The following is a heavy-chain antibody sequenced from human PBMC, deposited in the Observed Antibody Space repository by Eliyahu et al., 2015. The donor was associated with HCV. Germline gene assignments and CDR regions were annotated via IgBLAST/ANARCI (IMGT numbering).Heavy chain of an antibody. V-gene: IGHV4-61*02. Sequence: QVQLQESGPGLVKPSQTLSLTCTVSGGSISSGSYYWSWIRQPAGKGLEWIGRIYTSGSTNYNPSLKSRVTISVDTSKNQFSLKLSSVTAADTAVYYCAREDEYYDSSGFDYWGQGTLVTVSS. CDR1: GGSISSGSYY. CDR2: IYTSGST. CDR3: AREDEYYDSSGFDY. D-gene: IGHD3-22*01. J-gene: IGHJ4*02.